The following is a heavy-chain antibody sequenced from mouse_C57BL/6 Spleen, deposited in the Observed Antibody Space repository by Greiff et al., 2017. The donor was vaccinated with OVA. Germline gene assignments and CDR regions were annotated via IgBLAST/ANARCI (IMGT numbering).Heavy chain of an antibody. Sequence: VQLQQPGAELVRPGSSVKLSCKASGYTFTSYWMHWVKQRPIQGLEWIGNIDPSDSETHYNQKFKDKATLTVDKSSSTAYMQLSSLTSEDSAVYYCARGLRRGNYAMDYWGQGTSVTVSS. V-gene: IGHV1-52*01. CDR3: ARGLRRGNYAMDY. J-gene: IGHJ4*01. CDR1: GYTFTSYW. CDR2: IDPSDSET. D-gene: IGHD2-2*01.